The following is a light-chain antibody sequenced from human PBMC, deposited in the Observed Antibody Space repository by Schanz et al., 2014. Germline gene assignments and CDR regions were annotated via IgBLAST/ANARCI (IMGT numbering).Light chain of an antibody. J-gene: IGKJ1*01. Sequence: DIQMTQSPSSLSASVGDRVTITCQASQDISNHLNWYQQKPGKAPKLLIYDASSLETGVPSKFSGSGSGTDFSFTISSLQPEDIATYYCQQYGDLPRTFGQGTKVEIK. CDR1: QDISNH. CDR3: QQYGDLPRT. V-gene: IGKV1-33*01. CDR2: DAS.